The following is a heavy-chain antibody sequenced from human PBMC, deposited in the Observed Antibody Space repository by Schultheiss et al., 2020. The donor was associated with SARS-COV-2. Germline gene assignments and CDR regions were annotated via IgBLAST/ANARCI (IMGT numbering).Heavy chain of an antibody. D-gene: IGHD6-13*01. CDR3: ARGSSWPRYFDY. V-gene: IGHV3-7*01. Sequence: GGSLRLSCAASGFTFSSYAMSWVRQAPGKGLEWVANIKQDGSEKYYVDSVKGRFTISRDNAKNSLYLQMNSLRAEDTAVYYCARGSSWPRYFDYWGQGTLVTVSS. J-gene: IGHJ4*02. CDR1: GFTFSSYA. CDR2: IKQDGSEK.